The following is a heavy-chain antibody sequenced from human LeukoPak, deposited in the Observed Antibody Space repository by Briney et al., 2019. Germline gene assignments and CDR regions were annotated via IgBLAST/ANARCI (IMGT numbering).Heavy chain of an antibody. CDR3: VITMVRGVIITPDAFDI. CDR2: ISSSSSYI. D-gene: IGHD3-10*01. CDR1: GFTFSSYS. Sequence: PGGSLRLSCAASGFTFSSYSMTWVRQAPGKGLEWVSSISSSSSYIYYADSVKGRFIISRDNAKNSLYLQMTSLRAEDTAVYYCVITMVRGVIITPDAFDIWGHGTMVTASS. J-gene: IGHJ3*02. V-gene: IGHV3-21*01.